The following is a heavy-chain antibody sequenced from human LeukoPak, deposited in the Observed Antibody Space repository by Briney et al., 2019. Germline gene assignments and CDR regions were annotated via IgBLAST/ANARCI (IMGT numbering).Heavy chain of an antibody. V-gene: IGHV6-1*01. J-gene: IGHJ3*01. Sequence: SQTLSLTCVISGDSVSNKDAAWNWIRQSPSRGLEWLGRTYYTSKWYNDSALFVKSRITVNPDTSKSHFSLQLNSVTPEDTALYFCARELRNAFDVWGLGTMVTVSS. D-gene: IGHD2-21*02. CDR2: TYYTSKWYN. CDR1: GDSVSNKDAA. CDR3: ARELRNAFDV.